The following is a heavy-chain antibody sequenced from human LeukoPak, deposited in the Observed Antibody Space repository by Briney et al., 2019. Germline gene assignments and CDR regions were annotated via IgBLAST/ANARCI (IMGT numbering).Heavy chain of an antibody. D-gene: IGHD6-19*01. CDR3: AKEEAVAGVPYFQH. J-gene: IGHJ1*01. V-gene: IGHV3-23*01. Sequence: GGSLRLSCAASGFIFNNCAISWVRQAPGKGPEWVSAVSGGDSRTFYADSVKGRFTIFTDNSKNTLYLQMNSLRDEDTAVYYCAKEEAVAGVPYFQHWGQGTLVTVSS. CDR1: GFIFNNCA. CDR2: VSGGDSRT.